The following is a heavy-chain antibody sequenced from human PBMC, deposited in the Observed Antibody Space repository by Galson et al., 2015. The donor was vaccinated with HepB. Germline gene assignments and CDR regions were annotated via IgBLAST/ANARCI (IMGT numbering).Heavy chain of an antibody. CDR3: AATDYYDSSGSFDY. CDR2: IYSGGST. Sequence: SLRLSCAASGFTVSSNYMSWVRQAPGKGLEWVSVIYSGGSTYYADSVKGRFTISRDNSKNTLYLQMNSLRAEDTAVYYCAATDYYDSSGSFDYWGQGTLVTVSS. V-gene: IGHV3-66*01. D-gene: IGHD3-22*01. CDR1: GFTVSSNY. J-gene: IGHJ4*02.